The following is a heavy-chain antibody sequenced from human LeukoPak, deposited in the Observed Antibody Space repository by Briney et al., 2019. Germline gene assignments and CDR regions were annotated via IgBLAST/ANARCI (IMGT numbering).Heavy chain of an antibody. J-gene: IGHJ4*02. CDR2: IWYDGSNK. Sequence: GGSLRLSCAASGFTFSSYGMHWVRQAPGKGLEWVAVIWYDGSNKYYADSVKGRFTISRDNSKNTLYLQMNSLRAEDTAVYYCARVDIAAADPQFDYWGQGTLVTVSS. CDR1: GFTFSSYG. V-gene: IGHV3-33*01. CDR3: ARVDIAAADPQFDY. D-gene: IGHD6-13*01.